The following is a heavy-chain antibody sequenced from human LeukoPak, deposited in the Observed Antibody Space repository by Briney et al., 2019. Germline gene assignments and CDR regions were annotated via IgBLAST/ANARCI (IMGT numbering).Heavy chain of an antibody. V-gene: IGHV3-48*04. D-gene: IGHD3-10*01. CDR3: TTDCQFGSGSYPCYYHYMDV. Sequence: GGSLRLSCAASGFTFSSYSMNWVRQAPGKGLEWVSYISSSSSTIYYADSVKGRFTISRDNARNSLYLQMNSLRAEDTAVYYCTTDCQFGSGSYPCYYHYMDVWGKGTTVTVSS. CDR2: ISSSSSTI. J-gene: IGHJ6*03. CDR1: GFTFSSYS.